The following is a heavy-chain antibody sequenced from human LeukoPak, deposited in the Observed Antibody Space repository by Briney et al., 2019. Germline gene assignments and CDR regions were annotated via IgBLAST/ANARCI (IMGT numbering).Heavy chain of an antibody. CDR1: GFTFSSYA. CDR3: ARERQLERLAFGKEGSAFDY. J-gene: IGHJ4*02. Sequence: GGSLRLSCAASGFTFSSYAMSWVRQAPGKGLEWISYVNQRGRTTSYADSVKGRFTISRDNAKNSLYLQMNSLRAEDTAVYYCARERQLERLAFGKEGSAFDYWGQGTLVTVSS. D-gene: IGHD1-1*01. V-gene: IGHV3-48*04. CDR2: VNQRGRTT.